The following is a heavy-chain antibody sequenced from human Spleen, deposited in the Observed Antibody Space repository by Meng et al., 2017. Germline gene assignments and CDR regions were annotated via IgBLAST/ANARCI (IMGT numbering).Heavy chain of an antibody. CDR1: GFTFSSYS. V-gene: IGHV3-53*01. Sequence: GESLKISCAASGFTFSSYSMNWVRQAPGKGLEWVSVIYSGGSTYYADSVQGRFTISRDNSKNTLYLQMNSLRAEDTAVYYCAKGYGDYDYWGQGTLVTVSS. J-gene: IGHJ4*02. CDR2: IYSGGST. CDR3: AKGYGDYDY. D-gene: IGHD4-17*01.